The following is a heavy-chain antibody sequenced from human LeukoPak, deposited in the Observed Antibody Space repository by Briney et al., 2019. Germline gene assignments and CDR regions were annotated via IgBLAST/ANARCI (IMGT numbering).Heavy chain of an antibody. V-gene: IGHV1-2*02. D-gene: IGHD4-23*01. CDR3: ARVDYGGNPGAFDI. Sequence: ASVKVSCKASGYTFTGYYMHWVRQAPGQGLEWMGWINPNSGGTNYAQKFQGRVTMTRDTSISTAYMELSRLRSDDTAVYYCARVDYGGNPGAFDIWGQGTMVTVSS. J-gene: IGHJ3*02. CDR1: GYTFTGYY. CDR2: INPNSGGT.